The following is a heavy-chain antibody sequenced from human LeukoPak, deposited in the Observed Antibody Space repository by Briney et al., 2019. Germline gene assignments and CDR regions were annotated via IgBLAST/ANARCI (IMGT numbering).Heavy chain of an antibody. CDR2: MNPNSGNT. Sequence: ASVKVSCKASGYTFTSYDINWVRQATGQGLEWMGWMNPNSGNTGYAQKLQGRVTMTTDTSTSTAYMELRSLRSDDTAVYYCARSQYYYDSSAAYWGQGTLVTVSS. CDR3: ARSQYYYDSSAAY. CDR1: GYTFTSYD. V-gene: IGHV1-8*01. D-gene: IGHD3-22*01. J-gene: IGHJ4*02.